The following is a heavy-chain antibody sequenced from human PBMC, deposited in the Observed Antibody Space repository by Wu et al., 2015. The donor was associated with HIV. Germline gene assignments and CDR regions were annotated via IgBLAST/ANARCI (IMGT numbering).Heavy chain of an antibody. V-gene: IGHV1-18*01. CDR3: ARDPPFTGYSYGEWLS. D-gene: IGHD5-18*01. CDR1: GYIFTTYG. Sequence: QVQLVQSGGEVKKPGASVKVSCKASGYIFTTYGISWVRQAPGQGLEWMGWISTYNGDTYYAQNVQGRVTMTSDTSTRTAYMELRSLRSDDTAVYFXARDPPFTGYSYGEWLSWGQGTLVTVSS. CDR2: ISTYNGDT. J-gene: IGHJ4*02.